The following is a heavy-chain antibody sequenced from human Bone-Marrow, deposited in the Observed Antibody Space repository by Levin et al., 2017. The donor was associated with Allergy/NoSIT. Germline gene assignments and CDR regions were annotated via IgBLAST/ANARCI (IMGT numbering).Heavy chain of an antibody. CDR1: GGSFSGYY. J-gene: IGHJ3*02. D-gene: IGHD1-7*01. CDR2: INHSGST. CDR3: ARGDNWNYFDAFDI. V-gene: IGHV4-34*01. Sequence: SETLSLTCAVYGGSFSGYYWSWIRQPPGKGLEWIGEINHSGSTNYNPSLKSRVTISVDTSKNQFSLKLSSVTAADTAVYYCARGDNWNYFDAFDIWGQGTMVTVSS.